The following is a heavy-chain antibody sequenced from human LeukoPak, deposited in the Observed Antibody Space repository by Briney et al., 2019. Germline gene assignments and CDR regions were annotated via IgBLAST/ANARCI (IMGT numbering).Heavy chain of an antibody. Sequence: GGSLRLSCTASGFTLGSHDMHWVRQIPGQGLEWVAAVSSGFHAFFADSVQGRFTVSREDARNSLYLQMNSLRAGDTAAYYCVREARGYHYTYFDYWGQGTLVTVSS. CDR2: VSSGFHA. V-gene: IGHV3-13*01. D-gene: IGHD5-18*01. J-gene: IGHJ4*02. CDR3: VREARGYHYTYFDY. CDR1: GFTLGSHD.